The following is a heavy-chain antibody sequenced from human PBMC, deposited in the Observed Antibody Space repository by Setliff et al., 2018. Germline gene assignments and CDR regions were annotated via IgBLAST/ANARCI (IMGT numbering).Heavy chain of an antibody. CDR3: ARDPWQWLTTFTSAEYFQH. D-gene: IGHD6-19*01. V-gene: IGHV1-18*01. J-gene: IGHJ1*01. Sequence: APVKVSCKASGYTFTSYGISWVRQAPGQGPEWTGWISAYNGNTNYAQKLQGRVTMTTDTPTSTAYMEMRSLRSNDTAVYYCARDPWQWLTTFTSAEYFQHWGQGTLVTVSS. CDR2: ISAYNGNT. CDR1: GYTFTSYG.